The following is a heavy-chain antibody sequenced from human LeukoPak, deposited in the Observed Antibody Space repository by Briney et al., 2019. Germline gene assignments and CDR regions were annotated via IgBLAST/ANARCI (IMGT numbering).Heavy chain of an antibody. CDR2: IYPGDSDT. D-gene: IGHD3-3*01. V-gene: IGHV5-51*01. Sequence: GESLKISCKGSGYSFTNYWLGWVRQMPGKGLQWMGIIYPGDSDTRYSPSFQGQVTISADKSISTAYLQWSSLKASDTAMYYCARGPIFGVTYYYYMDVWGKGTTVTVSS. CDR1: GYSFTNYW. J-gene: IGHJ6*03. CDR3: ARGPIFGVTYYYYMDV.